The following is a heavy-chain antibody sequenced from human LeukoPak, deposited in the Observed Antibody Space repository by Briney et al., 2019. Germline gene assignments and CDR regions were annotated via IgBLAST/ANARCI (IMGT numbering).Heavy chain of an antibody. CDR2: LNPNSGDT. Sequence: ASVKVYCRAYGYTFTGYYMHWVRQAPGQGLEWMGWLNPNSGDTNYAQKFQGRVTMTRDTSISSAYMELSSLRSDDTAGYYCAVSYSSSWGSFDYWGQGTLVTVSS. J-gene: IGHJ4*02. CDR3: AVSYSSSWGSFDY. CDR1: GYTFTGYY. V-gene: IGHV1-2*02. D-gene: IGHD6-13*01.